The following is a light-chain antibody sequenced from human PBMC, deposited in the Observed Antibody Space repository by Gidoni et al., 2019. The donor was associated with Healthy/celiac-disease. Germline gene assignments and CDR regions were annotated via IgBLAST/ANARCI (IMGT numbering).Light chain of an antibody. Sequence: EIVFTQSPGTLSLSPGERATLSCRASQSVSSSYLAWYQQKPGPAPRLLIYGASSRATGIPDRLSGSGSGTDYTLTISRMEPEDFAVDYCQQYGSASFTCGPETKVDIK. J-gene: IGKJ3*01. CDR2: GAS. CDR1: QSVSSSY. CDR3: QQYGSASFT. V-gene: IGKV3-20*01.